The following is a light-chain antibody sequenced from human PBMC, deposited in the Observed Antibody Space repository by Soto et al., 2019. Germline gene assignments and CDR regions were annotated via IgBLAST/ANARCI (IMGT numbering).Light chain of an antibody. V-gene: IGLV1-36*01. J-gene: IGLJ2*01. CDR2: YDD. CDR1: SSNIGNNG. Sequence: QAVVTQPPSISEAPRQRVTISCSGSSSNIGNNGVNWYQQLPGKAPKLLIFYDDLLPSGVSDRFSGSKSGTSASLTISGLQSEDEADYYCAAWDDSLKSVIFGGGTKLTVL. CDR3: AAWDDSLKSVI.